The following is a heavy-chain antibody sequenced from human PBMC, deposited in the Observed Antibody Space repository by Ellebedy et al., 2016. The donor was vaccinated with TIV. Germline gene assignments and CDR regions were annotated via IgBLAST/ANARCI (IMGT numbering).Heavy chain of an antibody. CDR1: GGTFSSYA. J-gene: IGHJ1*01. Sequence: SVKVSXXASGGTFSSYAISWVRQAPGQGLEWMGGIIPIFGTANYAQKFQGRVTITADESTSTAYMELSSLRSEDTAVYYCATVFCSGGSCYPAEYFQHWGQGTLVTVSS. CDR3: ATVFCSGGSCYPAEYFQH. CDR2: IIPIFGTA. D-gene: IGHD2-15*01. V-gene: IGHV1-69*13.